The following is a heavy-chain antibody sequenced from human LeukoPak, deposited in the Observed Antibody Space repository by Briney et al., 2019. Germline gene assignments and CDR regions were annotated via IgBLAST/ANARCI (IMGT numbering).Heavy chain of an antibody. J-gene: IGHJ4*02. CDR1: GFTFSSYA. V-gene: IGHV3-30*01. CDR2: ISYDGSNK. D-gene: IGHD3-10*01. Sequence: GGSLRLSRAASGFTFSSYAMHWVRQAPGKGLEWVAVISYDGSNKYYADSVKGRFTISRDNSKNTLYLQMNSLRAEDTAVYYCARDQIRGFVDYWGQGTLVTVSS. CDR3: ARDQIRGFVDY.